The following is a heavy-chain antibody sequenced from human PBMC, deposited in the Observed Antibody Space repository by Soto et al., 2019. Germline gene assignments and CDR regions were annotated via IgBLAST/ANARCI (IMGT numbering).Heavy chain of an antibody. Sequence: SVKVSCKASGFTFTSSAVQWVRQARGQRLEWIGWIVVGSGNTNYAQKFQERVTITRDMSTSTAYMELSSVTAADTAVYYCASTIIATTGTFDYWGQGTLVTVSS. J-gene: IGHJ4*02. D-gene: IGHD6-13*01. V-gene: IGHV1-58*01. CDR3: ASTIIATTGTFDY. CDR1: GFTFTSSA. CDR2: IVVGSGNT.